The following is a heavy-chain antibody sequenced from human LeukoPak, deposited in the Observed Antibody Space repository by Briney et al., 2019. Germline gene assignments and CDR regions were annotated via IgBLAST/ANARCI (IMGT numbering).Heavy chain of an antibody. J-gene: IGHJ5*02. Sequence: SETLSLTCAVYGGSFSGYYWSWTRQPPGKGLEWIGEINHSGSTNYNPSLKSRVTISVDTSKNQFSLKLSSVTAADTAVYYCARGNDWFDPWGQGTLVTVSS. V-gene: IGHV4-34*01. CDR3: ARGNDWFDP. CDR1: GGSFSGYY. CDR2: INHSGST.